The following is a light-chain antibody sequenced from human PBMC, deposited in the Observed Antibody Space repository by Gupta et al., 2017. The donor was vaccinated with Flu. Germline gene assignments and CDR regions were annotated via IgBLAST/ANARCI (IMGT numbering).Light chain of an antibody. Sequence: QSVLTQPPSASGTPGQRVTISCSGSSSNIGSNYVYWYQQLPGTAPKLLIYRNNQRPPGGPDRFSGSKSGTSASLAISGLRAEDEADYYCAAWDDSLSGRGVFGGGTKLTVL. V-gene: IGLV1-47*01. CDR1: SSNIGSNY. J-gene: IGLJ3*02. CDR3: AAWDDSLSGRGV. CDR2: RNN.